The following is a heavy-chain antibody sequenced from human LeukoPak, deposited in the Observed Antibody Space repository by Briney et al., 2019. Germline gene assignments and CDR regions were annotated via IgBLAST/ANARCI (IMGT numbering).Heavy chain of an antibody. CDR1: GGSISSGGYY. V-gene: IGHV4-30-2*01. CDR3: ARVLRSAAGTVYFDY. CDR2: IYHSGST. D-gene: IGHD6-13*01. Sequence: SETLSLTCTVSGGSISSGGYYWSWIRQPPGKGLEWIGYIYHSGSTYYNPSLKSRVTISVDRSKNQFSLKLSSVTAADTAVYYCARVLRSAAGTVYFDYWGQGTLVTVSS. J-gene: IGHJ4*02.